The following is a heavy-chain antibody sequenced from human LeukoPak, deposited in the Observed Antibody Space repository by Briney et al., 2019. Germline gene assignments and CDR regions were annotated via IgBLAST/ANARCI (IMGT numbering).Heavy chain of an antibody. J-gene: IGHJ6*03. Sequence: SETLSLTCTVSGGSISSSSYYWGWIRQPPGKGLEWIGSIYYSGDTYYNPSLKSRRVTISVDTSKNQFSLRLSSVAAADTAVYCCGRHHWHYYYYMGVWGKGSTVTVPS. CDR1: GGSISSSSYY. CDR3: GRHHWHYYYYMGV. V-gene: IGHV4-39*01. CDR2: IYYSGDT.